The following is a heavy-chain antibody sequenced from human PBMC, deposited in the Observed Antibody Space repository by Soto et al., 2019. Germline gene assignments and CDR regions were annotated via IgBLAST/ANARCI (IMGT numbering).Heavy chain of an antibody. J-gene: IGHJ4*02. CDR1: GGTFSSYA. D-gene: IGHD2-15*01. CDR2: IIPIFGTA. CDR3: ARESDCSGGSCYPFDY. V-gene: IGHV1-69*13. Sequence: ASVKVSCKASGGTFSSYAISWVRQAPGQGLEWMGGIIPIFGTANYAQKFQGRVTITADESTSTAYMELSSLRSEDTAVYYCARESDCSGGSCYPFDYWGQGTLVTVSS.